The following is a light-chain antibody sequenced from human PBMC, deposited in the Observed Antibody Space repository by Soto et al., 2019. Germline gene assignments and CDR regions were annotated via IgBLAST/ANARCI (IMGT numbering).Light chain of an antibody. CDR2: RAS. V-gene: IGKV3-15*01. CDR1: QSVSVN. CDR3: QQYNDWPPRWT. Sequence: EIVMTQSPATLSVSPGERVTLSCRASQSVSVNLAWYQQKPGQAPRLLIYRASTRATGIPARFSGGGSGTEFTLTISSLQSEDFAVYICQQYNDWPPRWTFGQGTKVEIK. J-gene: IGKJ1*01.